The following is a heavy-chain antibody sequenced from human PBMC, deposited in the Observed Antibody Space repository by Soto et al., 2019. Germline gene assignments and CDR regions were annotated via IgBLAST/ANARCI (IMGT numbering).Heavy chain of an antibody. CDR1: GVSISSSNW. CDR3: ASLPATSDFDY. J-gene: IGHJ4*02. Sequence: SETLSLTCAVSGVSISSSNWWCWVRQPPGKGLEWIGEIYHSGSTNYNPSLKSRVTISVDKSKNQFSLKLSSVTAADTAVYYCASLPATSDFDYWGQGTLVTVS. D-gene: IGHD2-2*01. CDR2: IYHSGST. V-gene: IGHV4-4*02.